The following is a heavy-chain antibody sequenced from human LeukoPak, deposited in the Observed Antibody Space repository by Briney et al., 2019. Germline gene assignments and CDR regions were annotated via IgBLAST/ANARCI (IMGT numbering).Heavy chain of an antibody. CDR2: IYYSGST. CDR1: GGSISSGDYY. Sequence: SQTLSLTCTVYGGSISSGDYYWSWIRQAPGKGLEWIGNIYYSGSTYYNPSLKSRATISVDTSKNQFSLKLSSVTAADTAVYYCASDRAYDSSGYYYYGMDVWGQGTSVTVSS. CDR3: ASDRAYDSSGYYYYGMDV. J-gene: IGHJ6*02. D-gene: IGHD3-22*01. V-gene: IGHV4-30-4*01.